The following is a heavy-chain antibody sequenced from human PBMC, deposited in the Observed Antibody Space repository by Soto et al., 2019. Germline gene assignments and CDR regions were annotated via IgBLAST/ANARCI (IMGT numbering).Heavy chain of an antibody. CDR1: GYTFSKYY. Sequence: QVQLVQSGAEVKKSGASVKVSCKGSGYTFSKYYIHWVRQVPGQGLEWMGIINASGGRTNYAQKFQDRVTMTRDTSTSTVYMELSSLRSEDTAVYYCTRSRRDSGGEFFEYWGQGTLVTVSS. CDR2: INASGGRT. V-gene: IGHV1-46*01. J-gene: IGHJ1*01. CDR3: TRSRRDSGGEFFEY.